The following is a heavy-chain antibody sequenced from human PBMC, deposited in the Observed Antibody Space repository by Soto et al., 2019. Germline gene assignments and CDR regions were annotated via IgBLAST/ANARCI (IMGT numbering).Heavy chain of an antibody. V-gene: IGHV3-33*01. CDR1: GFTFSSYG. Sequence: QVQLVESGGGVVQPGRSLRLSCAASGFTFSSYGMHWVRQAPGKGLEWVAVIWYDGSNKYYADSVKGRFTISRDNSKNTLYLQMNSLTAEDTAVYYCARAPSDYSNSYGMDVWGQGTTVTVSS. J-gene: IGHJ6*02. D-gene: IGHD4-4*01. CDR3: ARAPSDYSNSYGMDV. CDR2: IWYDGSNK.